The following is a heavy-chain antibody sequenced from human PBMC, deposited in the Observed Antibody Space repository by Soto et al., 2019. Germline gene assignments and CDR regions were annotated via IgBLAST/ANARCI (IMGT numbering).Heavy chain of an antibody. CDR1: GFTFSSYS. Sequence: GGSLRLSCAASGFTFSSYSMNWVRQAPGKGLEWVSYISSSSSTIYYPVSVKGRFTISRDNAKNSLYLQMNSLRDEDTAVYYCARDSEGTIVTPFDYWGKGTLVTVSS. CDR3: ARDSEGTIVTPFDY. J-gene: IGHJ4*02. D-gene: IGHD4-4*01. CDR2: ISSSSSTI. V-gene: IGHV3-48*02.